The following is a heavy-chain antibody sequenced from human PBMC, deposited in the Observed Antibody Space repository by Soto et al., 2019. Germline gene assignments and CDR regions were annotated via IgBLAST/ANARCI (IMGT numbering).Heavy chain of an antibody. D-gene: IGHD3-10*01. V-gene: IGHV1-58*01. Sequence: SVKVSCKASGFTFTSSAVQWVRQARGQRLEWIGWIVVGSGNTNYAQKFQERVTMTRDMSTSTAYMELSSLRSEDTAVYYCAAARSRYYYYGMDVWGQGTTVTVSS. CDR3: AAARSRYYYYGMDV. J-gene: IGHJ6*02. CDR2: IVVGSGNT. CDR1: GFTFTSSA.